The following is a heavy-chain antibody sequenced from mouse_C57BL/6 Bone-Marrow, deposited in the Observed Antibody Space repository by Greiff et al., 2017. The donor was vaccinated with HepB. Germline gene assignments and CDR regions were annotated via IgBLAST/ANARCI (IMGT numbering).Heavy chain of an antibody. CDR2: INPYNGGT. Sequence: EVQLQQSGPVLVKPGASVKMSCKASGYTFTDYYMNWVKQSHGKSLEWIGVINPYNGGTSYNQKFKGKATLTVDKSSSTAYMELNSLTSEDSAVYYFARGDYGSSSAWFAYWGQGTLVTVSA. J-gene: IGHJ3*01. CDR3: ARGDYGSSSAWFAY. D-gene: IGHD1-1*01. CDR1: GYTFTDYY. V-gene: IGHV1-19*01.